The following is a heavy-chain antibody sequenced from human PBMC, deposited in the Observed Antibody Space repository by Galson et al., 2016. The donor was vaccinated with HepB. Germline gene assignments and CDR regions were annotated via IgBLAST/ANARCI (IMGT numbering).Heavy chain of an antibody. CDR3: TRGLLVTTVFYGMDV. D-gene: IGHD4-23*01. CDR2: SRNRLHRFTT. Sequence: SLRLSCAASGLTFSDHYMDWVRQAPGKGLEWVARSRNRLHRFTTEYAASVKGRFTISRDDSRSSLYLQMNSLKTEDTAVYYCTRGLLVTTVFYGMDVWGQGTTVTVSS. J-gene: IGHJ6*02. CDR1: GLTFSDHY. V-gene: IGHV3-72*01.